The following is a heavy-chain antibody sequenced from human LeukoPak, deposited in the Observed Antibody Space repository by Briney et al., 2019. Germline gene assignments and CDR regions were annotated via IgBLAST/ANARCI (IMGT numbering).Heavy chain of an antibody. D-gene: IGHD3/OR15-3a*01. CDR2: INHNGNVN. CDR3: ARGGGLDV. V-gene: IGHV3-7*03. CDR1: GFTFSSYW. Sequence: GGSLRLSCAASGFTFSSYWMNGARQAPGKGLEWVASINHNGNVNYYVDSVKGRFTISRDNAKNSLYLQMSNLRAEDTAVYFCARGGGLDVWGQGTLVTVSS. J-gene: IGHJ4*02.